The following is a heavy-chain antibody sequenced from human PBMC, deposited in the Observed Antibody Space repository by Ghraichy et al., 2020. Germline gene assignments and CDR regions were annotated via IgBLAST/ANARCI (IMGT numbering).Heavy chain of an antibody. J-gene: IGHJ4*02. V-gene: IGHV3-74*01. CDR3: AREFCSGGRCFFGTGGSHFDG. D-gene: IGHD2-15*01. Sequence: VSRIKRDGRSTTYTDSVKGRFTISRDNAKNTLYLQMNSLTAEDTAVYYCAREFCSGGRCFFGTGGSHFDGWGQG. CDR2: IKRDGRST.